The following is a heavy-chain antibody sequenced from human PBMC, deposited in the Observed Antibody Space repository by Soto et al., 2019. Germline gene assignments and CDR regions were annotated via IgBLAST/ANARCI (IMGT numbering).Heavy chain of an antibody. D-gene: IGHD3-10*01. V-gene: IGHV4-34*01. Sequence: QVQLQQWGAGLLKPSETLSRTCAVYGGSFSGYYWSWIRQPPGKGLEWIGEINHSGSTNYNPSLRRRVAICVDTTINQISLKLGSVTAADTAVYYCANLESPPSGSSFDYRGKGTLVTVSS. CDR1: GGSFSGYY. J-gene: IGHJ4*02. CDR2: INHSGST. CDR3: ANLESPPSGSSFDY.